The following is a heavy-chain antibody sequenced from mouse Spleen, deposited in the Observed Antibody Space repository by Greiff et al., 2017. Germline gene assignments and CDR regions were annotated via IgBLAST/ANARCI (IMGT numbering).Heavy chain of an antibody. V-gene: IGHV5-9-3*01. D-gene: IGHD1-1*01. J-gene: IGHJ1*01. CDR3: ARHDPLYYGDWYFDV. Sequence: EVQLVESGGGLVKPGGSLKLSCAASGFTFSSYAMSWVRQTPEKRLEWVATISSGGSYTYYPDSVKGRFTISRDNAKNTLYLQMSSLRSEDTAMYYCARHDPLYYGDWYFDVWGAGTTVTVSS. CDR1: GFTFSSYA. CDR2: ISSGGSYT.